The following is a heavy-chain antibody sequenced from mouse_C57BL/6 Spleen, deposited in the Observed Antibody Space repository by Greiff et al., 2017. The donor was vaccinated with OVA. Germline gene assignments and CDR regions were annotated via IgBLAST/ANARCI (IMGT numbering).Heavy chain of an antibody. V-gene: IGHV14-2*01. CDR1: GFNIKDYY. CDR3: ASWYYFDY. CDR2: IDPEDGDT. J-gene: IGHJ2*01. Sequence: VQLQQSGAELVKPGASVKLSCKASGFNIKDYYMHWVKQRTEKGLEWIGRIDPEDGDTTYAQNFQGKATLTVDTSYNTAYLQLSSLTSEDTAVYYCASWYYFDYWGQGTTLTVSS.